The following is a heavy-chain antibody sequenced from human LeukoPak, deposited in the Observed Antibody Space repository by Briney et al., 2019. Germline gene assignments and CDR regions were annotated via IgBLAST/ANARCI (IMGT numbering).Heavy chain of an antibody. CDR1: GGTFSSYA. V-gene: IGHV1-69*04. Sequence: ASVKVSCKASGGTFSSYAISWVRQAPGQGLEWMGRIIPILGIANYAQKFQGRVTITADKSTSTAYMELSSLRSEDTAVYYCARDQVGATGGYFDYWGQGTLVTVSS. CDR3: ARDQVGATGGYFDY. CDR2: IIPILGIA. D-gene: IGHD1-26*01. J-gene: IGHJ4*02.